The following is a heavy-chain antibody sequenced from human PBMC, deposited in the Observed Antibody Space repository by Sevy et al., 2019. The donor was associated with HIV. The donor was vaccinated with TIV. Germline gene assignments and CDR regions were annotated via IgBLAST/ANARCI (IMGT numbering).Heavy chain of an antibody. CDR1: GFTFSDAW. CDR3: ITQPPLEGWLHFPGF. Sequence: GGSLRLSCAASGFTFSDAWMSWVRQDLGKGLEWVGRIKGKIDGGTTDYAAPVKGSFTITKDDSKNTLYLQMNSLKTEDTAVYYCITQPPLEGWLHFPGFWGQGTLVTVSS. J-gene: IGHJ4*02. D-gene: IGHD5-12*01. CDR2: IKGKIDGGTT. V-gene: IGHV3-15*01.